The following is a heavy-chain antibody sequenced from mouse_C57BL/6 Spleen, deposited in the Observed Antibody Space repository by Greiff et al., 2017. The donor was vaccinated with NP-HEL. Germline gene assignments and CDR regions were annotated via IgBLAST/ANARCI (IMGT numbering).Heavy chain of an antibody. J-gene: IGHJ1*03. CDR3: ARSYTSYWYFDV. D-gene: IGHD2-12*01. V-gene: IGHV1-59*01. CDR2: IDPSDSYT. Sequence: QVQLQQPGAELVRPGTSVKLSCKASGYTFTSYWMHWVKQRPGQGLEWIGVIDPSDSYTNYNQKFKGKATLTVDTSSSTAYMQLSSLTSEDSAVYYGARSYTSYWYFDVWGTGTTVTVSS. CDR1: GYTFTSYW.